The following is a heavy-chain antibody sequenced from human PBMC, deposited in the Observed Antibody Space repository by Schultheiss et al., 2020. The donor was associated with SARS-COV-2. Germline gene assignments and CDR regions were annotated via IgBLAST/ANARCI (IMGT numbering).Heavy chain of an antibody. CDR1: GGSFSGYY. D-gene: IGHD6-19*01. J-gene: IGHJ4*02. Sequence: SQTLSLTCAVHGGSFSGYYWSWIRQPPGKGLEWIGEINHSGSTNYNPSLKSRVTISVDTSKNQFSLKLSSVTAADTAVYYCARERVGSSGWYFDYWGQGTLVTVSS. CDR2: INHSGST. V-gene: IGHV4-34*01. CDR3: ARERVGSSGWYFDY.